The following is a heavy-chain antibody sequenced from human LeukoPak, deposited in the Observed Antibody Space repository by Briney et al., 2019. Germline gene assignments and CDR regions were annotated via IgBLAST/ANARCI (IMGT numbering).Heavy chain of an antibody. Sequence: ASVKVSCKASGGTFSSYAISWVRQAPGQGLEWMGGIIPIFGTANYAQKFQGRVTITADESTSTAYMELSSLRSEDTAVYYCARVSVAENYYYYYMDVWGKGTTVTVSS. CDR1: GGTFSSYA. D-gene: IGHD6-19*01. CDR2: IIPIFGTA. CDR3: ARVSVAENYYYYYMDV. J-gene: IGHJ6*03. V-gene: IGHV1-69*01.